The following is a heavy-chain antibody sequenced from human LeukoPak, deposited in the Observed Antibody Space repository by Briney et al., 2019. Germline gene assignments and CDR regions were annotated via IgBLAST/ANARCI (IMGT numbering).Heavy chain of an antibody. CDR3: ARGMRDVWPGNYGGNLYYFDY. CDR2: INAGNGNT. V-gene: IGHV1-3*03. Sequence: GASVKVSCKASGYTFTGYYMHWVRQAPGQRLEWMGWINAGNGNTKYSQEFQGRVTITRDTSASTAYMELSSLRSEDMAVYYCARGMRDVWPGNYGGNLYYFDYWGQGTLVTVSS. J-gene: IGHJ4*02. D-gene: IGHD4-23*01. CDR1: GYTFTGYY.